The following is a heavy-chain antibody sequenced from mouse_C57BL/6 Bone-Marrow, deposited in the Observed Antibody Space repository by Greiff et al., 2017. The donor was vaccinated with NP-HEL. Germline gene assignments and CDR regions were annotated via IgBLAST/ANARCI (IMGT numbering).Heavy chain of an antibody. CDR1: GYSITSGYY. CDR2: ISYDGSN. J-gene: IGHJ3*01. V-gene: IGHV3-6*01. D-gene: IGHD1-1*01. CDR3: ARGASSYGSSPWFAY. Sequence: DVQLQESGPGLVKPSQSLSLTCSVTGYSITSGYYWNWIRQFPGNKLEWMGYISYDGSNNYNPSLKNRISINRDTSKNQFFLKLNSVTTEDTATYYCARGASSYGSSPWFAYWGQGTLVTVSA.